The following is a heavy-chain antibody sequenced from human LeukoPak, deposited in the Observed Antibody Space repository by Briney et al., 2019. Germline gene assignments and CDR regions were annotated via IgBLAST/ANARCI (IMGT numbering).Heavy chain of an antibody. V-gene: IGHV4-4*02. CDR3: ASRREWFGELLAADY. CDR1: GGSISSSNW. D-gene: IGHD3-10*01. J-gene: IGHJ4*02. Sequence: SETLSLTCAVSGGSISSSNWWSWVRQPPGKGLEWIGEIYHSGSTNYNPSLRSRVTISVDKSKNQFSLKLSSVTAADTAVYYCASRREWFGELLAADYWGQGTLVTVSS. CDR2: IYHSGST.